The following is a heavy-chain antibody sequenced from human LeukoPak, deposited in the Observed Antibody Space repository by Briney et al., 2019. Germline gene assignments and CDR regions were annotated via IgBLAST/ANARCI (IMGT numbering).Heavy chain of an antibody. CDR2: IKQGGSEK. V-gene: IGHV3-7*03. CDR1: GFTFSSYW. D-gene: IGHD4-17*01. Sequence: GGSLRLSCAASGFTFSSYWMSWVRQAPGKGLEWVANIKQGGSEKYYVDSVKGRFTISRDNAKNSLYLQMNSLRAEDTAVYYCAKDPYGDYFDYWGQGTLVTVSS. J-gene: IGHJ4*02. CDR3: AKDPYGDYFDY.